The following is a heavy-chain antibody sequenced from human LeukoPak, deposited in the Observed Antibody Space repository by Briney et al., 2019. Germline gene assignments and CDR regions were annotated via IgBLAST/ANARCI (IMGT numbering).Heavy chain of an antibody. V-gene: IGHV3-33*01. CDR1: GFTFSSYG. D-gene: IGHD6-13*01. CDR2: IWYDGSNK. CDR3: ARFGLAAAVPRKGNYFDY. Sequence: PGRSLRLSCAASGFTFSSYGMHWVRQAPGKGLEWVAVIWYDGSNKYYADSVKGRFTISRDNSKNTLYLQMNSLRAEDTAAYYCARFGLAAAVPRKGNYFDYWGQGTLVTVSS. J-gene: IGHJ4*02.